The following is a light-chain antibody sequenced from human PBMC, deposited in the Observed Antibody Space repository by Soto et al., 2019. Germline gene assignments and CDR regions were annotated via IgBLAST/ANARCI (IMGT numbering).Light chain of an antibody. J-gene: IGLJ1*01. CDR3: SSYTRSSTLV. V-gene: IGLV2-14*01. CDR1: SSDVGGYNY. CDR2: DVS. Sequence: QSALTQPASVSGSPGQSITISCTGTSSDVGGYNYVSWYQQHPGKAPKLMIYDVSNRPSGVSNRFSGSKSGNTASLTISALQAEDEADYYCSSYTRSSTLVFGTGTKVTV.